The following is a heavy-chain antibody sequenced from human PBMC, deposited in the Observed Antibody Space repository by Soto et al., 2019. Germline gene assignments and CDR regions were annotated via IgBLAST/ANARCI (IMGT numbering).Heavy chain of an antibody. D-gene: IGHD5-12*01. CDR2: INHSGMT. CDR3: AREVEMATIPNWFDP. CDR1: GGSFSVYS. Sequence: PSETLSLTCAVYGGSFSVYSWSWIRQPPGKGLEWIGDINHSGMTHYNPSLESRVSISVDTSKNQFSLKLSSVTAADTAVYYCAREVEMATIPNWFDPWGQGTLVTVSS. J-gene: IGHJ5*02. V-gene: IGHV4-34*01.